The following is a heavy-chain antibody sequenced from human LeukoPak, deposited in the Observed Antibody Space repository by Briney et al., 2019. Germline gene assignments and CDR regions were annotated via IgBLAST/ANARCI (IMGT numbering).Heavy chain of an antibody. J-gene: IGHJ6*02. D-gene: IGHD1-26*01. CDR3: AKYVGESGSNYYGLDV. V-gene: IGHV3-23*01. Sequence: GGSLRLSCVVSGFTFRSYAMNWVRQAPGKGLEWVSVITSSGYSTYYTDSVKGRFTISRDNSKNTLFMQMNSLRAEDTALYYCAKYVGESGSNYYGLDVWGQGTAVTVSS. CDR1: GFTFRSYA. CDR2: ITSSGYST.